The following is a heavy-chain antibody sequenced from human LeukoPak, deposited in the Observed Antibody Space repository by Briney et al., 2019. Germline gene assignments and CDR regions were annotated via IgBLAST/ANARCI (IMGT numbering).Heavy chain of an antibody. CDR1: GLTFSNFA. D-gene: IGHD6-19*01. J-gene: IGHJ4*02. V-gene: IGHV3-23*01. Sequence: GRSLRLSCAASGLTFSNFAMNLVRQAPGKRLEWVTAIRSSGGLTFYADSVKGRFTVSRDNSKSTLYLQMNSLSVEDTAVYYCAKVISGWYPFGDWGQGTLVTVSS. CDR3: AKVISGWYPFGD. CDR2: IRSSGGLT.